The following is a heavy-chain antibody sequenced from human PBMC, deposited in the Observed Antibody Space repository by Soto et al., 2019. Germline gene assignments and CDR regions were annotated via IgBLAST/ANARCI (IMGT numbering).Heavy chain of an antibody. J-gene: IGHJ6*02. CDR2: IYYSGNT. Sequence: QVQLQESGPGLVKPSQTLSLTCTVSGGSISSGDYYWRWIRQPPGSSLDWIGYIYYSGNTYYNPSLNTRMNTALVMSMNLCSLKLSAVTVAATSVYYCARFQGNFYGLDVWCQGTTVTVSS. CDR1: GGSISSGDYY. CDR3: ARFQGNFYGLDV. V-gene: IGHV4-30-4*01.